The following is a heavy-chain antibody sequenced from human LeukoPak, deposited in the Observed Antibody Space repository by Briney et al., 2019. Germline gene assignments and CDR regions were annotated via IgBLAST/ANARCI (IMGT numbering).Heavy chain of an antibody. D-gene: IGHD4-17*01. J-gene: IGHJ5*02. CDR2: IYTSGST. Sequence: SETLSPTCTVSGGSISSYYWSWIRQPAGKGLEWIGRIYTSGSTNYNPSLKSRVTISVDKSKNQFSLKLSSVTAADTAVYYCARGGDYCNSFDPWGQGTLVSVSS. CDR1: GGSISSYY. CDR3: ARGGDYCNSFDP. V-gene: IGHV4-4*07.